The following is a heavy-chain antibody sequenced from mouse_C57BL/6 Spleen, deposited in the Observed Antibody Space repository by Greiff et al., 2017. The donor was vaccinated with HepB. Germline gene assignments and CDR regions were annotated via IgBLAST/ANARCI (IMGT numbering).Heavy chain of an antibody. J-gene: IGHJ2*01. D-gene: IGHD2-4*01. Sequence: EVKVVESGGGLVKPGGSLKLSCAASGFTFSSYAMSWVRQTPEKRLEWVATISDGGSYTYYPDNVKGRFTISRDNAKNNLYLQMSQLKSEDTAMYDCAREIYDYDDGFDYWGQGTTLTVSS. CDR1: GFTFSSYA. CDR3: AREIYDYDDGFDY. V-gene: IGHV5-4*03. CDR2: ISDGGSYT.